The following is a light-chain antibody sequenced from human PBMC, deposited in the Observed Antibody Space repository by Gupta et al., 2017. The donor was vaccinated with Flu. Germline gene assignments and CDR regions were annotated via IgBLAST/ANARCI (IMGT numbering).Light chain of an antibody. CDR3: YSTDSSGNYGV. CDR2: EDN. J-gene: IGLJ2*01. Sequence: SYELTQPPSVSVFPGQTARITCSGEALPKKFAFWYQQKSGQAPVLVIYEDNKRASGIPERFSGSSSGTMATLTISGAQVEDEADYFCYSTDSSGNYGVFGGGTKLTVL. V-gene: IGLV3-10*01. CDR1: ALPKKF.